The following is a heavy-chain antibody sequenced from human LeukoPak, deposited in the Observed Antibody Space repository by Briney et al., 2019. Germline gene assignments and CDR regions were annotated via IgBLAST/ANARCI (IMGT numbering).Heavy chain of an antibody. Sequence: ASVKVSCKASGYTFTRYGMTWVRQAPGQGLEWMGRISGYNGNTNYAQKFQGRVTMTKDTSTSRVYMELRSLRPDDTAVYYCARDFEAVADEEGYDAFDVWGQGTMVTVSS. J-gene: IGHJ3*01. D-gene: IGHD6-19*01. CDR1: GYTFTRYG. CDR2: ISGYNGNT. CDR3: ARDFEAVADEEGYDAFDV. V-gene: IGHV1-18*01.